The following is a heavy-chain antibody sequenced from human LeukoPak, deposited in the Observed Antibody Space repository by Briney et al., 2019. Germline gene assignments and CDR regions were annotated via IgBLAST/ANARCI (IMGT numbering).Heavy chain of an antibody. CDR1: GGSFSGYY. V-gene: IGHV4-34*01. CDR3: AGGNFWAGYYISY. Sequence: KASETLSLTCAVYGGSFSGYYWSWIRQPPGKGLEWIGEINHSGSTNYNPSLKSRVTISVDMSKNQFSLKLSSVTAADTAVFYCAGGNFWAGYYISYYGRGTLVTVTA. D-gene: IGHD3/OR15-3a*01. J-gene: IGHJ4*02. CDR2: INHSGST.